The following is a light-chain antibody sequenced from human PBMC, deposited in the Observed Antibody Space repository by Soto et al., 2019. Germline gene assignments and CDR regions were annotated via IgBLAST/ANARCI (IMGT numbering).Light chain of an antibody. V-gene: IGLV2-11*01. CDR3: SSYAGSYSV. Sequence: QSALSQPRSVSGSPGQSVTISCTGTRSDVGGYNYVSWFQQYPGKAPKMMIYDVNNRPSGVSNRFSASKSGNTASLTISGLQAEDEADYYCSSYAGSYSVFGGGTKVTVL. J-gene: IGLJ2*01. CDR1: RSDVGGYNY. CDR2: DVN.